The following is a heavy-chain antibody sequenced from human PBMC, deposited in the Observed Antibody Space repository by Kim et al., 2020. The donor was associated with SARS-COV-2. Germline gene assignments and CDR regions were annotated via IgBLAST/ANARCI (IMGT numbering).Heavy chain of an antibody. Sequence: GGSLRLSCAASGFIFSNDPMNWVRQAPGKGLEWVSNIRSGGSDKYYADSVKGRFTISRDNAKNALYLQMDSLRDEDTGVYYCARDYKWDFDSWGRGALVTVSS. V-gene: IGHV3-48*02. CDR3: ARDYKWDFDS. J-gene: IGHJ4*02. D-gene: IGHD1-1*01. CDR2: IRSGGSDK. CDR1: GFIFSNDP.